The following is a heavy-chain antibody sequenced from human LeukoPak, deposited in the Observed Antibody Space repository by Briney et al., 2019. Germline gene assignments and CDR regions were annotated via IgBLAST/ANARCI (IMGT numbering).Heavy chain of an antibody. CDR2: MNPDSGNT. V-gene: IGHV1-8*01. CDR3: AKDGSSSWYWGWFDP. Sequence: ASVKVSCKASGYTFTSYDINWVRQATGQGLEWMGWMNPDSGNTGYAQKFQGRVTMTRNTSISTAYMELSSLRSEDTAVYYCAKDGSSSWYWGWFDPWGQGTLVTVSS. CDR1: GYTFTSYD. J-gene: IGHJ5*02. D-gene: IGHD6-13*01.